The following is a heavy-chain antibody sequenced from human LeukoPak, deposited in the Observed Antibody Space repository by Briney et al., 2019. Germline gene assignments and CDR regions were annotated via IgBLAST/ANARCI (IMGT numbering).Heavy chain of an antibody. CDR3: ARDREGLNWFDP. V-gene: IGHV1-46*01. CDR2: INPSGGST. CDR1: GYTFTSYY. Sequence: ASVKVSCKASGYTFTSYYMHWVRQAPGQGLEWMGIINPSGGSTSYAQKFQGRVTMTRDTSTSTVYMELSSLRSEETAVYYCARDREGLNWFDPWGQGTLVTVSS. J-gene: IGHJ5*02.